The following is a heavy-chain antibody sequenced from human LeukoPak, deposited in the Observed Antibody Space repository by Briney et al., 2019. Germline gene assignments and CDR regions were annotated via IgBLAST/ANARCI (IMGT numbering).Heavy chain of an antibody. V-gene: IGHV1-24*01. CDR1: GYTLTELS. D-gene: IGHD3-22*01. Sequence: GASVNVSCKVSGYTLTELSMHWVRQAPGKGLEWMGGFDPEDGETIYAQKFQGRVTMTEDTSTDTAYMELSSLRSEDTAVYYCATDSTYYYDSSGYSFDPWGQGTLVTVPS. CDR3: ATDSTYYYDSSGYSFDP. J-gene: IGHJ5*02. CDR2: FDPEDGET.